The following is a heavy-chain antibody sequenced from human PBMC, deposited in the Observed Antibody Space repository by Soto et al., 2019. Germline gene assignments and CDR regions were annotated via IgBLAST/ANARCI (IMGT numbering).Heavy chain of an antibody. D-gene: IGHD5-12*01. Sequence: SETLSLTCTVSGGSISSGGYYWGWIREPPGKGLEWIGSIYYSGSTYYNPSLKSRVTISVDTSKNQFSLKLSSVTAADTAVYYCAVSGRDGYNPDFDYWGQGTLVTVSS. CDR3: AVSGRDGYNPDFDY. J-gene: IGHJ4*02. V-gene: IGHV4-39*01. CDR2: IYYSGST. CDR1: GGSISSGGYY.